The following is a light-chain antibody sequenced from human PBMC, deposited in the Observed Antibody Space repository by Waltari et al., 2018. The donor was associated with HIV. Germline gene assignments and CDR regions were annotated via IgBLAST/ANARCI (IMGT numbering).Light chain of an antibody. Sequence: QSALTQPRSVSGSPGQSVTISCTGTSEDLGCNNYVSWYQQHPGKGPKVILFDVSQRPSGVPDRFSGSKSDNTASLTISGLQVEDEADYYCCSHAGASYVFGTGTTLTVL. CDR1: SEDLGCNNY. J-gene: IGLJ1*01. CDR3: CSHAGASYV. CDR2: DVS. V-gene: IGLV2-11*01.